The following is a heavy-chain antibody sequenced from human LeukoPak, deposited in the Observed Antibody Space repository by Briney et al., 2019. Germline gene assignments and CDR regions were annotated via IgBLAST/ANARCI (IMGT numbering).Heavy chain of an antibody. CDR1: GGSISSSSYY. CDR2: IYYSGST. V-gene: IGHV4-39*01. J-gene: IGHJ5*02. CDR3: ARHSVDAGYCSSTSCSYLNWFDP. D-gene: IGHD2-2*01. Sequence: SETLSLTCTVSGGSISSSSYYWGWIRQPPGKGLEWIGSIYYSGSTYYNPSLKSRVTISVDTSKNQFSLKLSSVTAADTAVYYCARHSVDAGYCSSTSCSYLNWFDPWGQGTLVTVSS.